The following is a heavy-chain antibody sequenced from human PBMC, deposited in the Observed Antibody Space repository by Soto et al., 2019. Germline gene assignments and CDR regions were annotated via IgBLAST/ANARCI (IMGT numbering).Heavy chain of an antibody. CDR3: ARGHARDGYNPHGHYYYGMDV. V-gene: IGHV1-46*01. CDR1: GYTFTSYY. CDR2: INPTGGST. D-gene: IGHD5-12*01. Sequence: ASVKVSCKASGYTFTSYYMHWVRQAPGQGLEWMGIINPTGGSTSYAQKFRGRVTMTRDTSTSTVYMELSSLSSEDTAVYYCARGHARDGYNPHGHYYYGMDVWGQGTTVTVSS. J-gene: IGHJ6*02.